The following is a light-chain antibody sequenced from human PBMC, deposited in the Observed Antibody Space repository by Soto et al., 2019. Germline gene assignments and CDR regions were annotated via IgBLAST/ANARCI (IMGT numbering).Light chain of an antibody. CDR3: QHRSNWPIN. V-gene: IGKV3-11*01. J-gene: IGKJ5*01. CDR2: DAS. CDR1: QSVSKY. Sequence: EIVLPQSPATLSLSPGERATLSCTTSQSVSKYVAWSQQTPGRAPRLLIYDASSSATGIPARFIGSRSGTDFTPTISSLEPEYFAIYECQHRSNWPINFGQGTRLEI.